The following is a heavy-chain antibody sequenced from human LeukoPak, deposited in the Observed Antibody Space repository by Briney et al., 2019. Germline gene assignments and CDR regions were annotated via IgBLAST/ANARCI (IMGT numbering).Heavy chain of an antibody. CDR3: AKDGGYSGSYFDY. D-gene: IGHD1-26*01. V-gene: IGHV3-33*06. J-gene: IGHJ4*02. CDR2: IWYDGSNK. Sequence: GGSLRLSRAASGFTFSSYGMHWVRQAPGKGLEWVAVIWYDGSNKYYADSVKGRFTISRDNSEKTLYLQRNSLRAEDTAVYYCAKDGGYSGSYFDYWGQGTLVTVSS. CDR1: GFTFSSYG.